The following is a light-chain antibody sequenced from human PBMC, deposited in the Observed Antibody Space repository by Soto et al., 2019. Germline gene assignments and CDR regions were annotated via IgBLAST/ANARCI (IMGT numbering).Light chain of an antibody. Sequence: QSVLTQPPSASGTPGQRVTISCSGGSXNIGINTVNWYQQLPGTAPKVLIYTDNQRPSGVPDRFSGSKSGTSASLAINGLQSGDEADYYCGAWDESLNGYVIGTGTKVTVL. CDR3: GAWDESLNGYV. CDR1: SXNIGINT. V-gene: IGLV1-44*01. J-gene: IGLJ1*01. CDR2: TDN.